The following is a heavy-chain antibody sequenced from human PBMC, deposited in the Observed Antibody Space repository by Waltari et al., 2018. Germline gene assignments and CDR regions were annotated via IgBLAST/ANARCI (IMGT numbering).Heavy chain of an antibody. D-gene: IGHD3-10*01. Sequence: QLQLQESGPRLVKPSETLARTCSFSGASITSRNPYWAWIRQPPGKGLEWIGSGDYTGSTYYKASLKSRVTISVDTSKNYFSLRLTSVTATDTAIYFCARTFMVRTIRSRGWFDPWGQGTLVTVSS. CDR2: GDYTGST. CDR3: ARTFMVRTIRSRGWFDP. J-gene: IGHJ5*02. V-gene: IGHV4-39*02. CDR1: GASITSRNPY.